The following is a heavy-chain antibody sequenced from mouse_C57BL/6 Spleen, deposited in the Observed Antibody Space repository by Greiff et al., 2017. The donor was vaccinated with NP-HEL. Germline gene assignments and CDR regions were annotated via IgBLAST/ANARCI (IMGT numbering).Heavy chain of an antibody. V-gene: IGHV3-1*01. CDR3: ARGGSPYAMDY. CDR2: ISYSGST. CDR1: GYSITSGYD. J-gene: IGHJ4*01. Sequence: EVKLVESGPGMVKPSQSLSLTCTVTGYSITSGYDWHWIRHFPGNKLEWMGYISYSGSTNYNPSLKSRISITHDTSKNHFFLKLNSVTTEDTATYYCARGGSPYAMDYWGQGTSVTVSS.